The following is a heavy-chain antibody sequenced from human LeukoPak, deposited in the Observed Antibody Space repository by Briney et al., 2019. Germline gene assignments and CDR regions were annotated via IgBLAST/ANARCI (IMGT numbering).Heavy chain of an antibody. CDR1: GFTMEPFA. Sequence: GGSLRLSCAASGFTMEPFAMHRVRHAPGKGLEWVSNINKDGSRTYYADSVKGRFTISRDNSENSLYLQMNSLRTEDSALYYCATWAFYHNLDVWGRGTTVTVSS. V-gene: IGHV3-43*02. D-gene: IGHD1-14*01. CDR2: INKDGSRT. J-gene: IGHJ6*02. CDR3: ATWAFYHNLDV.